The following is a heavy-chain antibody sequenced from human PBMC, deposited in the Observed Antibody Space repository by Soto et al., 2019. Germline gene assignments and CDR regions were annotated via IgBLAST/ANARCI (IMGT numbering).Heavy chain of an antibody. J-gene: IGHJ6*02. V-gene: IGHV3-30-3*01. Sequence: GGSLRLSCAASGFTFSSYAMHWVRQAPGKGLEWVAVISYDGSNKYYADSVKGRFTISRDNSKNTLYLKMNSLRAEDTAVYYCARGAICYYDILTGYSEKCDYYYYGMDVWGQGTTVTVSS. CDR2: ISYDGSNK. CDR3: ARGAICYYDILTGYSEKCDYYYYGMDV. D-gene: IGHD3-9*01. CDR1: GFTFSSYA.